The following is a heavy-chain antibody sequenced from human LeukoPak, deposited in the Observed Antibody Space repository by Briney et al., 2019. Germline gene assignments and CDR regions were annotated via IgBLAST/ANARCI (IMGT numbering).Heavy chain of an antibody. CDR1: GGSISSGSYY. CDR3: ARGMIADSGYDSGWFDP. CDR2: IYTSGST. D-gene: IGHD5-12*01. Sequence: SQTLSLTCTVSGGSISSGSYYWSWIRQPAGKGLEWIRRIYTSGSTNYNPSLKSRVTISVDTSKNQFSLKLSSVTAADTAVYYCARGMIADSGYDSGWFDPWGQGTLVTVSS. V-gene: IGHV4-61*02. J-gene: IGHJ5*02.